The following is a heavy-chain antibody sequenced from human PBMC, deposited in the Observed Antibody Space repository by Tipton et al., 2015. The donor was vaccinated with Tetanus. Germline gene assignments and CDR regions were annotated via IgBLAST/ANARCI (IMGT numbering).Heavy chain of an antibody. J-gene: IGHJ6*02. V-gene: IGHV1-24*01. CDR2: FDPEDGET. Sequence: QLVQSGAEVKKPGASVKVSCKVSGYTLTELSMHWVRQAPGKGLEWMGGFDPEDGETIYAQKFQGRVTMTEDTSTDTAYMELSSLRSEDTAVYYCATGGWAAAGPPYYYGMDVWGQGTTVTVSS. D-gene: IGHD6-13*01. CDR3: ATGGWAAAGPPYYYGMDV. CDR1: GYTLTELS.